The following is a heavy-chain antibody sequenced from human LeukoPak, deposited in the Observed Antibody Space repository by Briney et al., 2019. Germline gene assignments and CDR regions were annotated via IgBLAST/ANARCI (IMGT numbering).Heavy chain of an antibody. J-gene: IGHJ4*02. CDR2: IYHSGST. V-gene: IGHV4-4*02. CDR1: GGSISSSNW. D-gene: IGHD3-22*01. Sequence: SETLSLTCAVSGGSISSSNWWSWVRQPPGKGLEWIGEIYHSGSTNYNPSLKSRVTISVDKSKNQFSLKLSSVTAADTAVYYCASQEPFDYYDSSGYYYVFDYWGQGTLVTVSS. CDR3: ASQEPFDYYDSSGYYYVFDY.